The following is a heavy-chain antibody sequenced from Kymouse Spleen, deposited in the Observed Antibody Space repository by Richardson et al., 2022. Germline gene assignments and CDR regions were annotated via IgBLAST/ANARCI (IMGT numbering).Heavy chain of an antibody. CDR2: IKSKTDGGTT. J-gene: IGHJ6*02. CDR3: TTDPFYGSGSTYYYYYGMDV. V-gene: IGHV3-15*01. Sequence: EVQLVESGGGLVKPGGSLRLSCAASGFTFSNAWMSWVRQAPGKGLEWVGRIKSKTDGGTTDYAAPVKGRFTISRDDSKNTLYLQMNSLKTEDTAVYYCTTDPFYGSGSTYYYYYGMDVWGQGTTVTVSS. CDR1: GFTFSNAW. D-gene: IGHD3-10*01.